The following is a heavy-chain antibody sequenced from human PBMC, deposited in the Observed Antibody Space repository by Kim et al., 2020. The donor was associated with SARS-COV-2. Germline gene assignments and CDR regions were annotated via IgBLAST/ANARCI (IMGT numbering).Heavy chain of an antibody. J-gene: IGHJ4*02. CDR3: ARDTISSSDPLDY. CDR2: ISSSSKTI. V-gene: IGHV3-48*02. Sequence: GGSLRLSCAASGFTFSSYSMNWVRQAPGKGLEWVSYISSSSKTIYYADSVKGRFTISRDDAKNSLFLQMNSLRDEDSAVYYCARDTISSSDPLDYWGQGTLVPVSS. D-gene: IGHD6-6*01. CDR1: GFTFSSYS.